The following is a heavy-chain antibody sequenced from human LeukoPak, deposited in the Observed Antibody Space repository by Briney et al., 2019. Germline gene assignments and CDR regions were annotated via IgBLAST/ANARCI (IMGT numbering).Heavy chain of an antibody. V-gene: IGHV4-61*02. CDR2: IYTSGST. D-gene: IGHD2-15*01. CDR3: ARESCSGGSCYLDY. Sequence: SQTLSLTCTVSGGSISSGSYYWSWIRQPAGKGLEWIGRIYTSGSTNYNPSLKGRVTISVDTSKDQFSLKLSSVTAADTAVYYCARESCSGGSCYLDYWGQGTLVTVSS. CDR1: GGSISSGSYY. J-gene: IGHJ4*02.